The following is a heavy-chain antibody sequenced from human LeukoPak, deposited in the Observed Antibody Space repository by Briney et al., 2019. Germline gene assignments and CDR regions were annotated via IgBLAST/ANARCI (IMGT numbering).Heavy chain of an antibody. CDR1: GGSISSSSYY. V-gene: IGHV4-39*07. CDR3: ARDPLSGSYWSSYAFDI. CDR2: IYYSGST. J-gene: IGHJ3*02. D-gene: IGHD1-26*01. Sequence: MPSETLSLTCIVSGGSISSSSYYWGWIRQPPGKGLEWIGNIYYSGSTYYNPSLKSRVTISVDTSKNQFSLKLSSMTAADTAVYYCARDPLSGSYWSSYAFDIWGQGTMVTVSS.